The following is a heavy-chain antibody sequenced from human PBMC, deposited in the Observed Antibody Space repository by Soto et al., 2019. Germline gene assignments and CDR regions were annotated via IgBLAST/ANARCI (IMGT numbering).Heavy chain of an antibody. D-gene: IGHD6-19*01. Sequence: EVQLLESGGDLVQPGGSLRLSCAASGLTFSSYAMNWVRQAPGKGLEWVSVISGTGGSASYADSVKGRFTISRDNSKNTMYLQMHSLRAEDTATYYCVKEGSGWYSRGSFDFWGRGTMVTVSS. J-gene: IGHJ3*01. CDR3: VKEGSGWYSRGSFDF. CDR1: GLTFSSYA. V-gene: IGHV3-23*01. CDR2: ISGTGGSA.